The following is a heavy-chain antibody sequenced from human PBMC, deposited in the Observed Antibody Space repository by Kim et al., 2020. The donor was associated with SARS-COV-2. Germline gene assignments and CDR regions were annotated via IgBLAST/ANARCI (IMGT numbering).Heavy chain of an antibody. Sequence: ASVKVSCKASGYTFTSYGISWVRQAPGQGLEWMGWISAYNGNTNYAQKLQGRVTMTTDTSTSTAYMELRSLRSDDTAVYYCARTWELLRKSSAFDIWGQGTMVTVSS. CDR1: GYTFTSYG. CDR3: ARTWELLRKSSAFDI. V-gene: IGHV1-18*01. CDR2: ISAYNGNT. D-gene: IGHD1-26*01. J-gene: IGHJ3*02.